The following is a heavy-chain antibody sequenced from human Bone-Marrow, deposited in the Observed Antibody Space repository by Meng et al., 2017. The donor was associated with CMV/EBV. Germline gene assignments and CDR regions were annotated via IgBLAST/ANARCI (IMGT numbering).Heavy chain of an antibody. V-gene: IGHV4-61*08. Sequence: SETLSLTCTVSGGSISSGDYYWSWIRQPPGKGLEWIGYIYYSGSTNYNPSLKSRVTISVDTSKNQFSLKLSSVTAAATAVYYCERMYNWNDVGYYGMDVWGQGTTVTVSS. CDR3: ERMYNWNDVGYYGMDV. D-gene: IGHD1-1*01. J-gene: IGHJ6*02. CDR2: IYYSGST. CDR1: GGSISSGDYY.